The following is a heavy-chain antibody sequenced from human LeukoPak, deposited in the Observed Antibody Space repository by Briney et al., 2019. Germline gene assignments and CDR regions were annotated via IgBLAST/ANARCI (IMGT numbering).Heavy chain of an antibody. CDR3: ASLYYAFWTGYSDY. CDR2: IRSTSSYI. D-gene: IGHD3-3*01. CDR1: GFTFRSYS. J-gene: IGHJ4*02. Sequence: PGGSLRLFCAASGFTFRSYSMNWVRQAPGKGREGGSFIRSTSSYISYADSLTRRFTISPDHAKNSLYLQLNSLRAEDTAVYYCASLYYAFWTGYSDYWGQGTLVTVSS. V-gene: IGHV3-21*01.